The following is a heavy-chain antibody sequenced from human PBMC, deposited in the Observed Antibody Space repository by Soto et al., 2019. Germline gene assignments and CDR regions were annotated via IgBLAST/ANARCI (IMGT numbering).Heavy chain of an antibody. V-gene: IGHV4-39*02. CDR1: GGSISSSSYY. CDR3: AREGGRYCSGGSCQVDY. J-gene: IGHJ4*02. Sequence: QLQLQESGPGLVKPSETLSLTCTVSGGSISSSSYYWGWIRQPPGKGLEWLGSIYYAGNTYYTPSVKSRVTISVDTSKNQFSLKLSSVTAADTAVYYCAREGGRYCSGGSCQVDYWGQGTLVTVSS. CDR2: IYYAGNT. D-gene: IGHD2-15*01.